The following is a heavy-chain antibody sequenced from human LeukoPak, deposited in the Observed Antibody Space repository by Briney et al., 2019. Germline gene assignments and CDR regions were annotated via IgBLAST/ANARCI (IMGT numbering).Heavy chain of an antibody. V-gene: IGHV4-39*07. Sequence: SETLSLTCTVSGGSVSNTNYYWAWIRQPPGKGLEWIGEINHSGSTNYNPSLKSRVTISVDTSKNQFSLKLSSVTAADTAVYYCARGVWGYWGQGTLVTVSS. J-gene: IGHJ4*02. CDR2: INHSGST. D-gene: IGHD3-16*01. CDR1: GGSVSNTNYY. CDR3: ARGVWGY.